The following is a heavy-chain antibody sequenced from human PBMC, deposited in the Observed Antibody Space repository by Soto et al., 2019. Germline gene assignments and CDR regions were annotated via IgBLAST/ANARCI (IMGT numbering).Heavy chain of an antibody. V-gene: IGHV1-69*01. J-gene: IGHJ5*02. CDR3: ARSAIGDYEEYNWFDH. Sequence: QVQLVQSGAEVKKPGSSVKVSCKASGVTFSSYAISWVRQAPGQGLEWMGGIIPIFGTANYAQKFQGRVTITADESTSTGYMGLSSLRSEDRGVYYCARSAIGDYEEYNWFDHWGQGTLVTVSS. CDR1: GVTFSSYA. CDR2: IIPIFGTA. D-gene: IGHD4-17*01.